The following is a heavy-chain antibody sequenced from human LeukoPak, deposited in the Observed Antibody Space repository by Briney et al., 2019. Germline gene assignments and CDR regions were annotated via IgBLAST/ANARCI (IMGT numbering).Heavy chain of an antibody. V-gene: IGHV3-23*01. CDR2: ITGRSDKT. D-gene: IGHD6-19*01. CDR1: GFNFNKYD. Sequence: GVPLRLPCAASGFNFNKYDMTWPPQAPGKGLEWVSTITGRSDKTYYTHSEKGRYVTPRHNHKDTLYLHMKSVRSEDRPLYYCAKGGWLDDLGQGALVTVSS. J-gene: IGHJ4*02. CDR3: AKGGWLDD.